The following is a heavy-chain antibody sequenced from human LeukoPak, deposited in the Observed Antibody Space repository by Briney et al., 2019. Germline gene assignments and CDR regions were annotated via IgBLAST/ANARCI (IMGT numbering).Heavy chain of an antibody. CDR2: INHSGST. D-gene: IGHD3-10*01. V-gene: IGHV4-34*01. Sequence: SETLSLTCAVYGGSFSGYYWSWIRQPPGKGLEWIGEINHSGSTNYNPSLKSRVTISVDTSKNQFSLKLSSVTAADTAVYYCARPRYGSGSYYIDYWGQGTLVTVSS. CDR1: GGSFSGYY. CDR3: ARPRYGSGSYYIDY. J-gene: IGHJ4*02.